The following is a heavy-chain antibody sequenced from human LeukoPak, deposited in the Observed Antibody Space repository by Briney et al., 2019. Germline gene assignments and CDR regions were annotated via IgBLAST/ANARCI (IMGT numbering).Heavy chain of an antibody. CDR1: GFTFSSYS. CDR2: ISSSSSYI. V-gene: IGHV3-21*01. CDR3: GKGRAAVVYDVFGI. J-gene: IGHJ3*02. Sequence: PGGSLRLSCAASGFTFSSYSMNWVRQAPGKGLEWVSSISSSSSYIYYADSVKGRFTISRDNAKNSLYLQMNSLRAEDTAVYYCGKGRAAVVYDVFGIGGKGTMVTVSS. D-gene: IGHD3-22*01.